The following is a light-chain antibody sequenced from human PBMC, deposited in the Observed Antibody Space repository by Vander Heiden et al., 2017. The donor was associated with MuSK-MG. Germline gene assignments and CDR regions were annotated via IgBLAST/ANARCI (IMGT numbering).Light chain of an antibody. Sequence: EIVLTQSPATLSLSPGERATLSCRASQSVSSYLAWYQQKPGQAPRLLIYDASNRATGIQARFSGSGSGTDFTLTISSREPEDFAVYYCQQRSNGPPLFTFGHGTKVDIK. CDR2: DAS. V-gene: IGKV3-11*01. CDR1: QSVSSY. J-gene: IGKJ3*01. CDR3: QQRSNGPPLFT.